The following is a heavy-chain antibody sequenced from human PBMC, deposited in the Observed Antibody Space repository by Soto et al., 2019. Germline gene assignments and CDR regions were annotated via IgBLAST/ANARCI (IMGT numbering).Heavy chain of an antibody. CDR1: GFTFSSYA. D-gene: IGHD2-15*01. Sequence: GGSLRLSCAASGFTFSSYAMHWVRQAPGKGLEGVAVISYDGGNKYYADSVKGRFIISRDNSKNTLYLQMNSLRAEDTAVYYCARVSGSGGSPTHYYYYGMDVWGQGTTVTVSS. J-gene: IGHJ6*02. V-gene: IGHV3-30*04. CDR2: ISYDGGNK. CDR3: ARVSGSGGSPTHYYYYGMDV.